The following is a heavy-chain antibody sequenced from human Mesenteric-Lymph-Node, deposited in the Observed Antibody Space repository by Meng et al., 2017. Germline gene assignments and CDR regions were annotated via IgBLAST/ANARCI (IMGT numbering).Heavy chain of an antibody. CDR1: GGTFSSYA. Sequence: SVKVSCKASGGTFSSYAISWVRQAPGQGLEWMGGIIPIFGTANYAQKFQGRVTITTDESTSTAYMELSSLRSEDTAVYYCARGRLYYGSGSYYYYYYYGMDVWGQGTTVTVSS. CDR3: ARGRLYYGSGSYYYYYYYGMDV. J-gene: IGHJ6*02. V-gene: IGHV1-69*05. CDR2: IIPIFGTA. D-gene: IGHD3-10*01.